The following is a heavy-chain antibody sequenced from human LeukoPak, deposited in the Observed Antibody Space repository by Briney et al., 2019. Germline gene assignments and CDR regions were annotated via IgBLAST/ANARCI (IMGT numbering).Heavy chain of an antibody. D-gene: IGHD6-19*01. J-gene: IGHJ4*02. CDR2: ISAYDGNT. V-gene: IGHV1-18*01. CDR3: ARDDVRSGWPY. CDR1: NYTFTSYG. Sequence: ASVKVSCKASNYTFTSYGISWVRQAPGQGLEWMGWISAYDGNTNYAQKFQGRVTMTTDTSTSTAYMELRSLRSDDTAVYYCARDDVRSGWPYWGQGTLVTDSS.